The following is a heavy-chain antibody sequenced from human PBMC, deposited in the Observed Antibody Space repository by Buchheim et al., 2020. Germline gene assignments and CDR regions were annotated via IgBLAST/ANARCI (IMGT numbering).Heavy chain of an antibody. CDR1: GYTFTSYD. J-gene: IGHJ6*02. Sequence: QVQLVQSGAEVKKPGASVKVSCKASGYTFTSYDINWVRQATGQGLEWMGWMNPNSGNTGYAQKFKGRVTMTRNTSISTAYMELSSLRSEDTTVYYWARVEQWLGVYYYYGMDVWGQGTT. CDR2: MNPNSGNT. D-gene: IGHD6-19*01. V-gene: IGHV1-8*01. CDR3: ARVEQWLGVYYYYGMDV.